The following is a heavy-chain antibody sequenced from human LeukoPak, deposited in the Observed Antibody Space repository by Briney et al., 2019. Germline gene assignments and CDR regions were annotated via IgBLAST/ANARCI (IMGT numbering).Heavy chain of an antibody. Sequence: GGSLRLSCAASGFTFSNHWMYWVRQTPGKGLVYVSRINNDGSGTTYADSVKDRFTISRDNAKNTVYLQMNSLRAEDTAVYFCARGGNYHAFDLWGQGTMLTVSS. CDR1: GFTFSNHW. CDR2: INNDGSGT. CDR3: ARGGNYHAFDL. D-gene: IGHD3-16*01. V-gene: IGHV3-74*01. J-gene: IGHJ3*01.